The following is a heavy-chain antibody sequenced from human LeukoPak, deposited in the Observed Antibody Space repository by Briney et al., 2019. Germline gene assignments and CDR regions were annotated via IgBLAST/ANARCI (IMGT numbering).Heavy chain of an antibody. D-gene: IGHD6-19*01. J-gene: IGHJ1*01. Sequence: GGSLRLSCAASGFTFSSYGMHWVRQAPGKGLEWVAVIRYDGSNKYYADSVKGRFTISRDNSKNTLYLQMNSLRAEDTAVYYCARDSYSSALEHWGQGTLVTVSS. CDR2: IRYDGSNK. V-gene: IGHV3-33*01. CDR3: ARDSYSSALEH. CDR1: GFTFSSYG.